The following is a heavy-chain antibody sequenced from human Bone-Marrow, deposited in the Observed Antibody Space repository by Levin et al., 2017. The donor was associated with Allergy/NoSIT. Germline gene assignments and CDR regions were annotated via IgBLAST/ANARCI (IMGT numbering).Heavy chain of an antibody. Sequence: AGGSLRLSCAASGFTFSSYAMHWVRQAPGKGLEWVAVISYDGSNKYYADSVKGRFTISRDNSKNTLYLQMNSLRAEDTAVYYCARGGDLWQWERISAPPPRFDYWGQGTLVTVSS. CDR3: ARGGDLWQWERISAPPPRFDY. J-gene: IGHJ4*02. CDR1: GFTFSSYA. CDR2: ISYDGSNK. D-gene: IGHD1-26*01. V-gene: IGHV3-30-3*01.